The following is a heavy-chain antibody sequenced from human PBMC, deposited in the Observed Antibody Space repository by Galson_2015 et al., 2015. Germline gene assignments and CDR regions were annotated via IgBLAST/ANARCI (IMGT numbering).Heavy chain of an antibody. V-gene: IGHV3-23*01. CDR1: GFTLRNYA. J-gene: IGHJ5*02. D-gene: IGHD6-13*01. Sequence: SLRLSCAASGFTLRNYAMSWVRQAPGKGLEWVSGITGGGSTYYADSMKGRFTISKDNSKSTLYLQMNSLRVEDTAVYYCAKDLDSFGSSPHRFDPWGHGTLVTVSS. CDR3: AKDLDSFGSSPHRFDP. CDR2: ITGGGST.